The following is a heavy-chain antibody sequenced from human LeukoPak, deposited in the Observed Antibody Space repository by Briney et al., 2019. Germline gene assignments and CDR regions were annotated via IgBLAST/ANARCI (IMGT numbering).Heavy chain of an antibody. J-gene: IGHJ4*02. CDR1: GGSISGYY. Sequence: SETLSLTCTASGGSISGYYWSWVRQSPGRGLEYIGHIHSSGRTDYNPSLQSRVTISIHPSGNQFSLWLNSVTAADTAVYFCARWSCTRNTCYYLAYWGQGTLVTVSS. V-gene: IGHV4-59*01. CDR3: ARWSCTRNTCYYLAY. CDR2: IHSSGRT. D-gene: IGHD2-2*01.